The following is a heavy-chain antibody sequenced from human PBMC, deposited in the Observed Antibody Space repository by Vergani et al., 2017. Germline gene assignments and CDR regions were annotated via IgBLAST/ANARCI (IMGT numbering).Heavy chain of an antibody. J-gene: IGHJ4*02. CDR1: GYPFTSYY. Sequence: QVQLVQSGDEVKKPGASVKVSCKASGYPFTSYYMHWVRQGPGQGREWMGIINPSGGSTSYAQKFQGRVTMTRDTSTSTVYMELSSLRSEDTAVYYCARDIEAVVAATGFDYWGQGTLVTVSS. V-gene: IGHV1-46*01. CDR3: ARDIEAVVAATGFDY. CDR2: INPSGGST. D-gene: IGHD2-15*01.